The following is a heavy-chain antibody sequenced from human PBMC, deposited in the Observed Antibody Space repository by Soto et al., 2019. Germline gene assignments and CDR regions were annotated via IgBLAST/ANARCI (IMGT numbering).Heavy chain of an antibody. J-gene: IGHJ4*02. CDR2: IYWNEDK. CDR3: VHTVMVHTITGGHYFDY. V-gene: IGHV2-5*01. D-gene: IGHD2-8*01. Sequence: SGPTLVNPTQTLTLTCTFSAFSLSTNGVGVGWIRQPPGKPLEWLAVIYWNEDKRYSRSLKSRLSITKDTSKNKVVLTMTTMDPVDTATYYCVHTVMVHTITGGHYFDYWGQGIMVTVYS. CDR1: AFSLSTNGVG.